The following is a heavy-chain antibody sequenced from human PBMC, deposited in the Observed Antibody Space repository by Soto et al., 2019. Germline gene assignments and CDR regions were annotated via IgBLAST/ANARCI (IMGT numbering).Heavy chain of an antibody. Sequence: QVQLQESGPGLVKPTQTLSLTCSVSRAFINSGGFYYSWIRQPPGKGLEWLGYIFHSGSTLYNPSLRGRITLSADTSRNQLSLYLTSVTAADTAVYYCVRGGIAGRWFDPWGQGILVTVSS. V-gene: IGHV4-31*03. CDR2: IFHSGST. J-gene: IGHJ5*02. CDR1: RAFINSGGFY. CDR3: VRGGIAGRWFDP. D-gene: IGHD2-15*01.